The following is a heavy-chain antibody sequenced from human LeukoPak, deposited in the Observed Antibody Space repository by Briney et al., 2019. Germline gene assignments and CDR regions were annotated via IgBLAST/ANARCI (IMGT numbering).Heavy chain of an antibody. CDR3: ARGTASDY. CDR1: GGSISSSSYY. CDR2: ISSSGSTI. D-gene: IGHD6-25*01. J-gene: IGHJ4*02. Sequence: LSLTCTVSGGSISSSSYYWGWIRQAPGKGLEWVSYISSSGSTIYYADSVKGRFTISRDNAKNSLYLQMNSLRAEDTAVYYCARGTASDYWGQGTLVTVSS. V-gene: IGHV3-11*04.